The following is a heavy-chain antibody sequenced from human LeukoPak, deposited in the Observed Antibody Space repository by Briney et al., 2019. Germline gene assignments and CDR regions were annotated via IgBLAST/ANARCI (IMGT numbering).Heavy chain of an antibody. D-gene: IGHD6-13*01. V-gene: IGHV3-30*04. CDR1: GFTFSSYA. J-gene: IGHJ4*02. Sequence: GGSLRLSCAASGFTFSSYAMHWVRQAPGKGLEWVAVISYDGSNKYYADSVKGRFTISRDNSKNTLYLQMNSLRAEDTAVYYCARDRVRWYYFDYWGQGTLVTVSS. CDR2: ISYDGSNK. CDR3: ARDRVRWYYFDY.